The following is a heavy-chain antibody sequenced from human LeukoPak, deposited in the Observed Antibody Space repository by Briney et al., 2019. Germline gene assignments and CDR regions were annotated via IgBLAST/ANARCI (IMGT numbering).Heavy chain of an antibody. CDR3: ATLTPRFFDY. J-gene: IGHJ4*02. CDR2: ISGSDDRT. V-gene: IGHV3-23*01. CDR1: GFTVSSNY. Sequence: GGSLRLSCAASGFTVSSNYLSWVRQAPGKGLQWVSAISGSDDRTYYADSVRGRFTISRDSSKNTLYLQMHSLRAEDTAVYYCATLTPRFFDYWGQGTLVTVSS. D-gene: IGHD2-8*01.